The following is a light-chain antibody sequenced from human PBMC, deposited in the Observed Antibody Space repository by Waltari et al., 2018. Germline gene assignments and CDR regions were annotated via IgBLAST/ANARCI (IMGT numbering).Light chain of an antibody. Sequence: EIVMTQSPATLSVSPGERATLSCRASQSVSTNLAWYQQKAGQAPRLLIYGASTRASDIPARVSGSGSGTEFTLNISSLQSEDFAVYYCHQYDNWPPVTFGQGTRLEIK. CDR2: GAS. V-gene: IGKV3-15*01. CDR1: QSVSTN. J-gene: IGKJ5*01. CDR3: HQYDNWPPVT.